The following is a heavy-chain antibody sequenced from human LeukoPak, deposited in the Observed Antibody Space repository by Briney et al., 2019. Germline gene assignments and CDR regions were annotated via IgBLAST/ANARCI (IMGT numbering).Heavy chain of an antibody. Sequence: ETLSLTCAVYGGSFSGYYWSWIRQPPGKGLEWIGEINHSGSTNYNPSLKSRVTISVDTSKNQFSLKLSSVTAADTAVYYCARLDYYYYYMDVWGKGTTVTVSS. V-gene: IGHV4-34*01. CDR3: ARLDYYYYYMDV. CDR2: INHSGST. J-gene: IGHJ6*03. CDR1: GGSFSGYY.